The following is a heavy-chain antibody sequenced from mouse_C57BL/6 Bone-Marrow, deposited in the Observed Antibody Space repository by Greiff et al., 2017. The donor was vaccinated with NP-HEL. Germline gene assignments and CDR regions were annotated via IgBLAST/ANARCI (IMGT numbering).Heavy chain of an antibody. V-gene: IGHV8-8*01. CDR1: GFSLSTFGVG. CDR2: IWWGDDK. CDR3: ARIVSYYGSSHPAWFAY. J-gene: IGHJ3*01. D-gene: IGHD1-1*01. Sequence: QVTLKVSGPGILQPSQTLSLTCSFSGFSLSTFGVGVGWIRQPSGKGLEWLAHIWWGDDKYSNPALKRRLTISKGTSQNQVFLKIANVDTADTATYYCARIVSYYGSSHPAWFAYWGQGTLVTVSA.